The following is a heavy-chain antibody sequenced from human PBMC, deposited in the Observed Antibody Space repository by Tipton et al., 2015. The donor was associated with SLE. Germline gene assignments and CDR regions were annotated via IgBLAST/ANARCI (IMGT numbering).Heavy chain of an antibody. J-gene: IGHJ3*02. CDR3: ARTLGAIAHTVYDAFDI. V-gene: IGHV5-51*03. CDR2: IYPGDSDT. D-gene: IGHD1-26*01. Sequence: VQLVQSGAEVKKPGESLKISCKGSGYSFTSYWIAWLRQMPGKGLEWMGIIYPGDSDTRYSPSFQGQVTISADKSITTAYLQWSSLKASDTAMYYCARTLGAIAHTVYDAFDIWGQGKMVTVSS. CDR1: GYSFTSYW.